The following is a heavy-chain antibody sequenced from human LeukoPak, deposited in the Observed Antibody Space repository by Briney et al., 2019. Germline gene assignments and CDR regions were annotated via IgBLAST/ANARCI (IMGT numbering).Heavy chain of an antibody. CDR1: GGSISSYY. CDR3: ARDDLYYYGSGKDYYYYYGMDV. J-gene: IGHJ6*02. Sequence: PSETLSLTCTVSGGSISSYYWSWIRQPAGKGLEWIGRIYTSGSTNYNPSLKSRVTMSVDTSKNQFSLKLSPVTAADTAVYYCARDDLYYYGSGKDYYYYYGMDVWGQGTTVTVSS. D-gene: IGHD3-10*01. V-gene: IGHV4-4*07. CDR2: IYTSGST.